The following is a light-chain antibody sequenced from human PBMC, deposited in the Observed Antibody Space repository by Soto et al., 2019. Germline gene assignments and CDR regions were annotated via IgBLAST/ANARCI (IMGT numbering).Light chain of an antibody. J-gene: IGKJ1*01. CDR3: QQYGGSPGT. V-gene: IGKV3-20*01. CDR2: GAS. Sequence: EIVLTQSPGTLSLSPGERATLSCRASQSVSSSYLAWYQQKPGQAPRLLIYGASSRATGIPDRFSGSGAGTDFTLTISRLEPEDFAVYYCQQYGGSPGTFGQGTQVEIK. CDR1: QSVSSSY.